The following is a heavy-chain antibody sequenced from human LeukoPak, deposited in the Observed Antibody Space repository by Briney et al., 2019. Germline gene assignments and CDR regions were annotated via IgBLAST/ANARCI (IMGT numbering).Heavy chain of an antibody. Sequence: PSETLSLTCTVSGGSISSSYYWGWIRQPPGKGLEWIGSIYYSGSTYYNPSLKSRVTMSVDTSKNQFSLKLSSATAADTAVYYCASDYCSSTSCYEGNWFDPWGQGTLVTVSS. V-gene: IGHV4-39*07. CDR2: IYYSGST. J-gene: IGHJ5*02. CDR3: ASDYCSSTSCYEGNWFDP. D-gene: IGHD2-2*01. CDR1: GGSISSSYY.